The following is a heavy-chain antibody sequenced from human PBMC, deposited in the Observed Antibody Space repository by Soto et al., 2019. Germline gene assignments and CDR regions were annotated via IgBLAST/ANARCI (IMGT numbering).Heavy chain of an antibody. CDR1: GFTFSSYD. CDR3: AKEYSGYDHFDY. Sequence: GGSLRLSCAASGFTFSSYDMHWVRQAPGKGLEWVAVISYDGSNKYYADSVKGRFTIPRDNSKNTLYLQMNSLRAEDTAVYYCAKEYSGYDHFDYWGQGTLVTVSS. CDR2: ISYDGSNK. V-gene: IGHV3-30*18. J-gene: IGHJ4*02. D-gene: IGHD5-12*01.